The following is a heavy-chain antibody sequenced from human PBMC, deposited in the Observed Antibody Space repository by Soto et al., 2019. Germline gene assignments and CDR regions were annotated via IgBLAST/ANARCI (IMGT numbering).Heavy chain of an antibody. J-gene: IGHJ2*01. CDR2: ISWNSGSI. V-gene: IGHV3-9*01. D-gene: IGHD4-17*01. CDR3: AKDKSAGYGDSLDSWYFDL. Sequence: EVQLVESGGGLVQPGRSLRLSCAASGFTFDDYAMHWVRQAPGKGLEWVSGISWNSGSIGYADSVKGRFTISRDNAKNSLYLQMNSLRAEDTALYYCAKDKSAGYGDSLDSWYFDLWGRGTLVTVSS. CDR1: GFTFDDYA.